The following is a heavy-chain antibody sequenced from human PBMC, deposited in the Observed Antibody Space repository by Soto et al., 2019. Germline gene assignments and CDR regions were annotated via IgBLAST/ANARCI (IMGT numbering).Heavy chain of an antibody. J-gene: IGHJ4*02. V-gene: IGHV4-39*01. CDR1: GGSISSSSYY. CDR2: IYYSGST. CDR3: ARHISVTKPVDY. Sequence: QLQLQESGPGLVKPSETLSLTCTVSGGSISSSSYYWGWIRQPPGKGLEWIGSIYYSGSTYYNPSLKSRVTISVDTSKNQFSLKLSSVTAADTAVYYCARHISVTKPVDYWGQGTLVTVSS. D-gene: IGHD4-17*01.